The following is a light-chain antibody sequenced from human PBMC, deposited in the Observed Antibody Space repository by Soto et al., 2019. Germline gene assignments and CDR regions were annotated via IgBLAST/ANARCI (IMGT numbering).Light chain of an antibody. CDR2: GAS. J-gene: IGKJ5*01. CDR3: QQYGSSSIT. Sequence: EFVLTQSPGTLSLSPGERTTLSYWASQSVSGNYLAWYQHKPGQAPRLLVYGASTRATGIPDRFSGGGSGTDFTLTISRLEPEDFAVYYCQQYGSSSITFGQGTRLEIK. CDR1: QSVSGNY. V-gene: IGKV3-20*01.